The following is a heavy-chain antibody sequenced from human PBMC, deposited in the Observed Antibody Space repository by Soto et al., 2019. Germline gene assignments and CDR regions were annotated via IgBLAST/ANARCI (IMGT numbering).Heavy chain of an antibody. CDR1: GFTFSSYW. CDR2: IKQDGSEK. D-gene: IGHD2-2*01. J-gene: IGHJ4*02. Sequence: GSLRLSCAASGFTFSSYWMSWVRQAPGKGLEWVANIKQDGSEKYYVDSVKGRFTISRDNAKNSLYLQMNSLRAEDTAVYYCARGRGCSTGCHNFDYWGQGTLVTSPQ. CDR3: ARGRGCSTGCHNFDY. V-gene: IGHV3-7*01.